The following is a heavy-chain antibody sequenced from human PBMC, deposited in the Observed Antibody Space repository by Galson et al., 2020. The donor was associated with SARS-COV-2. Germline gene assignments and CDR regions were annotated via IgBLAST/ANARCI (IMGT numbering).Heavy chain of an antibody. J-gene: IGHJ3*02. Sequence: SETLSLTCTVSGGSISSGGYYWSWIRHHPGKGLEWIGYISYSGSSYSTPSFRSRVSISVDTSKNQLSLNLSSVTAADTAVYYCARDWSAAGAFDIWGLGTMGTVAS. CDR3: ARDWSAAGAFDI. V-gene: IGHV4-31*03. D-gene: IGHD6-25*01. CDR1: GGSISSGGYY. CDR2: ISYSGSS.